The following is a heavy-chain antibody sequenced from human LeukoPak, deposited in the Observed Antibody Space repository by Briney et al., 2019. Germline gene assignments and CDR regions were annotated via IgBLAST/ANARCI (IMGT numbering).Heavy chain of an antibody. V-gene: IGHV4-4*07. CDR2: IYTSGST. J-gene: IGHJ4*02. D-gene: IGHD3-16*01. CDR1: GGSISSYY. CDR3: ARSKRGGVTITSYYFDY. Sequence: PSETLSLTCTVSGGSISSYYWSWIRQPAGKGLEWIGRIYTSGSTNYNPSLKSRVTMSVDTSKDQFSLKLSSVTAADTAVYYCARSKRGGVTITSYYFDYWGQGTLVTVSS.